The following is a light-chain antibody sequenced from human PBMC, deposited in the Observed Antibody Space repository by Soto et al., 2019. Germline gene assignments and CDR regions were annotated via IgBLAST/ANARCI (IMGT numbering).Light chain of an antibody. CDR2: DVS. J-gene: IGLJ2*01. V-gene: IGLV2-11*01. Sequence: QSALTQPRSMSGSPAQSVTISCTGTSSDVGGYNYVSWYQQHPGKAPKLMIYDVSQRPSGVPDRFSGSKSGNTASLTISGLQAEDEADYYCCSYAGRYTWVFGGGTKLTVL. CDR1: SSDVGGYNY. CDR3: CSYAGRYTWV.